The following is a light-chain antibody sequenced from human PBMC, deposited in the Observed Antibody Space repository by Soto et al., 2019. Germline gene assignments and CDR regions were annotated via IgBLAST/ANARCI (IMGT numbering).Light chain of an antibody. CDR1: SSDVGSYNL. V-gene: IGLV2-23*02. CDR2: EVS. J-gene: IGLJ1*01. Sequence: QSVLTQPASVSGSPGQSITISCTGTSSDVGSYNLVSWYQQHPGKAPKLMIYEVSKRPSGVSNRLSGSKSGNTASLTISGLQTEDEADYYSCSYAGSSTLYVFGTGTKVTVL. CDR3: CSYAGSSTLYV.